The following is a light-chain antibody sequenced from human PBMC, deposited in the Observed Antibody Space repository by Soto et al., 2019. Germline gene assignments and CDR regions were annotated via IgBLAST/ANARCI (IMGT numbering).Light chain of an antibody. CDR1: QSISSW. J-gene: IGKJ1*01. CDR2: KAS. CDR3: QQYNSYWT. Sequence: DIQMTQSPSTLSASVGDRATITCRASQSISSWLAWYQQKPGKAPKLLIYKASSLESGVPSRFSGSGSGTEFSLTISSLQPDDFATYYCQQYNSYWTVGQGTKVEIK. V-gene: IGKV1-5*03.